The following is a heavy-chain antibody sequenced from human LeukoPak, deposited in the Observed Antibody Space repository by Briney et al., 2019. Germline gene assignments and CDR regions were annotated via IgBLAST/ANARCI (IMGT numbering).Heavy chain of an antibody. V-gene: IGHV3-11*01. CDR3: ARRKNYYDY. D-gene: IGHD2/OR15-2a*01. J-gene: IGHJ4*02. Sequence: GGSLRLSCAASGFTFSSYAMSWIRQTPGKGLEWVSYISSSGTTIYYADSVKGRFTISRDNAKNSLYLQMNSLRAEDTAVYYCARRKNYYDYWGQGTLVTVSS. CDR2: ISSSGTTI. CDR1: GFTFSSYA.